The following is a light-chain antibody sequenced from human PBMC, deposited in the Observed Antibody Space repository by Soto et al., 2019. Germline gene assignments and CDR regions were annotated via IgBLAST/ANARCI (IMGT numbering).Light chain of an antibody. V-gene: IGLV4-69*01. J-gene: IGLJ7*01. CDR2: INSDGSH. Sequence: QPVLNQSPSASASLGASVKLTCTLSSGHSTYTIAWHQQQPEKGPRYLMNINSDGSHTKGDGIPDRFSGSSSGAERYLTISSLQSEDEADYYCQTWGTGYAVFGGGTQLTVL. CDR1: SGHSTYT. CDR3: QTWGTGYAV.